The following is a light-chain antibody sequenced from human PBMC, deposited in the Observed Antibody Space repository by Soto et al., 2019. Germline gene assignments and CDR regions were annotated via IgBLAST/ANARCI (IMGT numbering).Light chain of an antibody. CDR1: QSVSSTL. CDR2: GVS. V-gene: IGKV3-20*01. Sequence: EIVVTKSPVTLPLSPGERATLSCRASQSVSSTLLTWYQQKPGQAPRLLIFGVSSRATGIPDRFSGSGSGTDFTLTISRLEPEDFAGYFCQHYGDSSWTFGQGAKVDIK. CDR3: QHYGDSSWT. J-gene: IGKJ1*01.